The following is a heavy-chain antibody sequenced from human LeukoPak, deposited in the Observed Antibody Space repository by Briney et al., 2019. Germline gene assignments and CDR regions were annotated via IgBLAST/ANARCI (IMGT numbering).Heavy chain of an antibody. V-gene: IGHV1-3*01. CDR2: INAGNGNT. D-gene: IGHD1/OR15-1a*01. CDR3: ARDLNNRYYFDY. CDR1: GFTFSSYA. Sequence: PGGSLRLSCAASGFTFSSYAMHWVRQAPGQRLEWMGWINAGNGNTKYSQKFQGRVTITRDTSASTAYMELSSLRSEDTAVYYCARDLNNRYYFDYWGQGTLVTVSS. J-gene: IGHJ4*02.